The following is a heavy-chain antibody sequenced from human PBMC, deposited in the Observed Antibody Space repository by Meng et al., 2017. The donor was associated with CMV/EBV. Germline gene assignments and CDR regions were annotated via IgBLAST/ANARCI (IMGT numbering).Heavy chain of an antibody. J-gene: IGHJ5*02. CDR2: IYYSGST. CDR1: GGSISSSSYY. D-gene: IGHD3-3*01. V-gene: IGHV4-39*07. Sequence: GSLRLSCTVSGGSISSSSYYWGWIRQPPGKGLEWIGSIYYSGSTYYNPSLKSRVTISVDTSKNQFSLKLSPVTAADTAVYYCARDTVFGVVGYNWFDPWGQGTLVTVSS. CDR3: ARDTVFGVVGYNWFDP.